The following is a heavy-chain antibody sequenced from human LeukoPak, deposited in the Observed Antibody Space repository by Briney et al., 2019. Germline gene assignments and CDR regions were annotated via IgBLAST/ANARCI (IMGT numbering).Heavy chain of an antibody. CDR1: GFTFSSYW. CDR2: ISGDGSST. D-gene: IGHD3-22*01. V-gene: IGHV3-74*01. CDR3: AREAMVITMPGAFDI. J-gene: IGHJ3*02. Sequence: HTGGSLRLSCAASGFTFSSYWMHWVRQSPGKGLVWVSRISGDGSSTSYADSVKGRFTISRDNAKNSLYLQMNSLRAEDTALYYCAREAMVITMPGAFDIWGQGTMVTVSS.